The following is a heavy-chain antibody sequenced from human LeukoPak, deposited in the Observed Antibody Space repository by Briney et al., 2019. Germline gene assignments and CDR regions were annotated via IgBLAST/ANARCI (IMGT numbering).Heavy chain of an antibody. V-gene: IGHV1-69*04. CDR1: GGTFSSYA. J-gene: IGHJ6*02. Sequence: ASVKVSCKASGGTFSSYAISWVRQAPGQGLEWMGSIIPILGIANSAQKFQGRVTITADKSTSTAYMELSSLRSEDTAVYYCARGSTVTLDYYYYGMDVWGQGTTVTVSS. CDR3: ARGSTVTLDYYYYGMDV. D-gene: IGHD4-17*01. CDR2: IIPILGIA.